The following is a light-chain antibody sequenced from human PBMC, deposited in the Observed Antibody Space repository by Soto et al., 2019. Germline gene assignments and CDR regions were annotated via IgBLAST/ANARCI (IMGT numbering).Light chain of an antibody. CDR3: QQLNSYPFLT. Sequence: DIQLTQSPSFLSASVGDRVTITCRASQGISSYLAWYQQKPGKAPKLLIYAASTLQSGVPSRFSGSGSGTEFTLTISSRQPEHFATYYCQQLNSYPFLTFGGGTKVQIK. CDR2: AAS. V-gene: IGKV1-9*01. J-gene: IGKJ4*01. CDR1: QGISSY.